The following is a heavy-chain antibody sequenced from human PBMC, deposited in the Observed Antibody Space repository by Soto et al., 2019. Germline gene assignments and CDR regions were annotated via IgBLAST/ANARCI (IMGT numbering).Heavy chain of an antibody. CDR3: ANPRRVVNRDYYGMDV. CDR1: GGSFSGFY. Sequence: SETLSLTCAVYGGSFSGFYWSWIRQPPGKGLEWIGEINHSGSTNYNPSLKSRVTISVDTSKNQFSLKLSSVTAADTAVYYCANPRRVVNRDYYGMDVWGQGTTVTVSS. D-gene: IGHD3-3*01. J-gene: IGHJ6*02. CDR2: INHSGST. V-gene: IGHV4-34*01.